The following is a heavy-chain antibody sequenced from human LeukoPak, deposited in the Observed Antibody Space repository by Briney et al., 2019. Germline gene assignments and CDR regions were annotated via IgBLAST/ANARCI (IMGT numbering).Heavy chain of an antibody. CDR3: ARAGGIRGSALDLDY. CDR2: IYHSGST. CDR1: GGSISSYY. Sequence: SETLSLTCTVSGGSISSYYWSWIRQPPGKGLEWIGYIYHSGSTNYNSSLKSRVTISLDTSKNQFSLNLNSVTAADTAVYYCARAGGIRGSALDLDYWGQGTLVTVSS. V-gene: IGHV4-59*01. J-gene: IGHJ4*02. D-gene: IGHD3-10*01.